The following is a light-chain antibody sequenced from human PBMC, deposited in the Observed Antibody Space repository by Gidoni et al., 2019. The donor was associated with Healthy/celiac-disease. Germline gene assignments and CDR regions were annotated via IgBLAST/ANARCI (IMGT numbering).Light chain of an antibody. CDR3: QQRSNWPLT. CDR2: DAS. J-gene: IGKJ4*01. V-gene: IGKV3-11*01. Sequence: ELVLTPSPATLSLSPGERATLSCRASQSVSSYLAWYQQKPGQAPSLRIYDASNRATGIPARFSGSGSGTDFTLTISSLEPEDFAVYYCQQRSNWPLTFGGGTKVEIK. CDR1: QSVSSY.